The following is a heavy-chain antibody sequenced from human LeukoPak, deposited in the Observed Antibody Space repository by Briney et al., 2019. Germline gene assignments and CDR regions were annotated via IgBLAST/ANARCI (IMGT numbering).Heavy chain of an antibody. D-gene: IGHD4-17*01. CDR2: ISGSGGST. CDR3: AKDGVSTVTTYYFDY. CDR1: GFTFSSYA. J-gene: IGHJ4*02. V-gene: IGHV3-23*01. Sequence: GGSLRLSCAASGFTFSSYAMSWVRQAPGKGLEWVSAISGSGGSTYYADSVKGRFTISRDNSKNMLYLQMNSLRAEDTAVYYCAKDGVSTVTTYYFDYWGQGTLVTVSS.